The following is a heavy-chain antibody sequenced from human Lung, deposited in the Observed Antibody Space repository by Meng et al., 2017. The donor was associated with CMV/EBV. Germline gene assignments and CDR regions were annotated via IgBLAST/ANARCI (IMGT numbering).Heavy chain of an antibody. CDR1: GYTFTSYG. CDR3: ARRRIAVAGFDP. CDR2: ISAYNGNT. D-gene: IGHD6-19*01. Sequence: AXVXVSCKASGYTFTSYGISWVRQAPGQGLEWMGWISAYNGNTNYAQKLQGRVTMTTDTSTCTAYMELRSLRSDDTAVYYCARRRIAVAGFDPWGQGTLVTVSS. V-gene: IGHV1-18*01. J-gene: IGHJ5*02.